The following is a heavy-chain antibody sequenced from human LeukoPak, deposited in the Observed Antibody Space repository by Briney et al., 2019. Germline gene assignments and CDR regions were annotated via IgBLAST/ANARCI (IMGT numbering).Heavy chain of an antibody. Sequence: GGSLRLSCAASGFTFSSYSMNWVRQAPGKGLEWVSYISSSSSTIYYADSVKGRFTISRDNAKNSLYLQMNSLRAEDTAVYYCARADEGAFDIWGQGTMVTVSS. V-gene: IGHV3-48*01. CDR1: GFTFSSYS. CDR3: ARADEGAFDI. CDR2: ISSSSSTI. J-gene: IGHJ3*02.